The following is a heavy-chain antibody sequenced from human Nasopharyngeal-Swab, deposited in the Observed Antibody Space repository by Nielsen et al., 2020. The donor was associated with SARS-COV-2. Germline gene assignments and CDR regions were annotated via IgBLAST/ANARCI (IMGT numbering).Heavy chain of an antibody. CDR2: FSGSSGKT. Sequence: GESLKISCAASGFAFSSYAMSWVRQTPGKGLEWVSSFSGSSGKTYYADYVKGRFTISRDNSKSTLYLQMNSLRVDDTAVYYCAKDVHGDYGGIDYWGQGILVTVSS. D-gene: IGHD4-17*01. CDR1: GFAFSSYA. CDR3: AKDVHGDYGGIDY. J-gene: IGHJ4*02. V-gene: IGHV3-23*01.